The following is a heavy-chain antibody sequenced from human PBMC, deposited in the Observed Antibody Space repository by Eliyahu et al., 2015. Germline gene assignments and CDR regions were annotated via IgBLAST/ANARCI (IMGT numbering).Heavy chain of an antibody. Sequence: QVQLVQSGAEVKKPGASVKVSCKASGDTFISYGISWVRQAPGQGPEWMGLVSSYNGNTKYAQRFQGRVTMTADTSTSTAYMELRSLRSDDTAVYYCANGLPGTQFDSWGQGTRVTVSS. CDR2: VSSYNGNT. V-gene: IGHV1-18*01. CDR1: GDTFISYG. J-gene: IGHJ4*02. CDR3: ANGLPGTQFDS. D-gene: IGHD1/OR15-1a*01.